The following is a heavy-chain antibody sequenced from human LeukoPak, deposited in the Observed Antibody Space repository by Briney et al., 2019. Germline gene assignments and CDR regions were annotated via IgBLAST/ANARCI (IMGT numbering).Heavy chain of an antibody. D-gene: IGHD2-15*01. Sequence: SETLSLTCAVYGGSFSGYYWSWIRQPPGKGLEWIGEINHSGSTNYNPSLKSRVTTSVDTSKNQFSLKLSSVTAADTAVYYCARGRIKYCSGGSCYSGSGWFDPWGQGTLVTVSS. CDR2: INHSGST. CDR3: ARGRIKYCSGGSCYSGSGWFDP. V-gene: IGHV4-34*01. J-gene: IGHJ5*02. CDR1: GGSFSGYY.